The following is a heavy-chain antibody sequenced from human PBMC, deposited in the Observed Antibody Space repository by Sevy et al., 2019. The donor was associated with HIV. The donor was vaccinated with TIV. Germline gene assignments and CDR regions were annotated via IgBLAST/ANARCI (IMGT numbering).Heavy chain of an antibody. Sequence: GGSLRRSCAASGFILSDYYMTWVRQAPGKGLEWVSYISGNDDTIYYANSVKGRLTISRDNTKNSLYLQMNSLRAEDTAVYYCARDHVKDGDLGDYYYYAMDVWGQGTTVTVSS. CDR2: ISGNDDTI. CDR3: ARDHVKDGDLGDYYYYAMDV. CDR1: GFILSDYY. J-gene: IGHJ6*02. D-gene: IGHD4-17*01. V-gene: IGHV3-11*01.